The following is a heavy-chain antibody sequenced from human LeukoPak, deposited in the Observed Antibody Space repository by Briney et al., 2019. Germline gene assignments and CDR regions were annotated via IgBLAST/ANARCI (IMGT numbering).Heavy chain of an antibody. CDR3: ARGYTYDFWSGYPPLWDY. V-gene: IGHV1-8*03. Sequence: ASVKVSCKASGYTFTSYDINWVRQATGQGLEWMGWMNPNSGNTGYAQKFQGRVTITADKSTSTAYMELSSLGSEDTAVYYCARGYTYDFWSGYPPLWDYWGQGTLVTVSS. D-gene: IGHD3-3*01. CDR1: GYTFTSYD. J-gene: IGHJ4*02. CDR2: MNPNSGNT.